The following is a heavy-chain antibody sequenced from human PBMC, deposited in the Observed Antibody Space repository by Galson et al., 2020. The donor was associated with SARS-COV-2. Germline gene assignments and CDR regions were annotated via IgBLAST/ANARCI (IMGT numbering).Heavy chain of an antibody. CDR1: GFTFSSYA. CDR2: ISYDGSNK. Sequence: GESLKISCAASGFTFSSYAMHWVRQAPGKGLEWVAVISYDGSNKYYADSVKGRFTISRDNSKNTLYLQMNSLRAEDTAVYYCASGDYNYMDVWGKGTTVTISS. D-gene: IGHD4-17*01. J-gene: IGHJ6*03. V-gene: IGHV3-30*04. CDR3: ASGDYNYMDV.